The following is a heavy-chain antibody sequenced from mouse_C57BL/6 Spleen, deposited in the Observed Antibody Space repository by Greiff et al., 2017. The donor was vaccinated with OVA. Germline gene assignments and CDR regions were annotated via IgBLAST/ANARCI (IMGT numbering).Heavy chain of an antibody. Sequence: QVQLQQPGAELVRPGSSVKLSCKASGYTFTSYWMEWVKQRPGQGLEWIGNIYPSDSETHYNQKFKDKAPLTVDKSSSTAYMQLSSLTSEDSAVYYCARGITGPYFDYWGQGTTLTVSS. CDR1: GYTFTSYW. J-gene: IGHJ2*01. D-gene: IGHD4-1*01. CDR3: ARGITGPYFDY. CDR2: IYPSDSET. V-gene: IGHV1-61*01.